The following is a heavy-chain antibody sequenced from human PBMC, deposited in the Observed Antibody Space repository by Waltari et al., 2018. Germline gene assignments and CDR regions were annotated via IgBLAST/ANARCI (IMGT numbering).Heavy chain of an antibody. D-gene: IGHD3-9*01. CDR2: IYTSGST. Sequence: QVQLQESGPGLVKPSETLSLTCTVSGGSISSYYWSWIRQPAGKGLEWIGRIYTSGSTNYNPSLKSRVTMSVDTSKNQFSLKLSSVTAADTAVYYCAREARSFTGYYNVWFDPCGQGTLVTVSS. V-gene: IGHV4-4*07. J-gene: IGHJ5*02. CDR3: AREARSFTGYYNVWFDP. CDR1: GGSISSYY.